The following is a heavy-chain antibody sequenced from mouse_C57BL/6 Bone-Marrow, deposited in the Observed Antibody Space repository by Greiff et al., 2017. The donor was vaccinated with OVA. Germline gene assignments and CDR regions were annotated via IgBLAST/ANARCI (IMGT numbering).Heavy chain of an antibody. J-gene: IGHJ2*01. CDR2: IYPSDSET. V-gene: IGHV1-61*01. Sequence: QVQLQQPGAELVRPGSSVKLSCKASGYPFTSYWKDWVKQRPGQGLEWIGNIYPSDSETHYNQKFKDKATMTVDKSSSTAYMQLCSLTSGDSAVHYCETDYGGQGTTLTVTS. CDR3: ETDY. CDR1: GYPFTSYW.